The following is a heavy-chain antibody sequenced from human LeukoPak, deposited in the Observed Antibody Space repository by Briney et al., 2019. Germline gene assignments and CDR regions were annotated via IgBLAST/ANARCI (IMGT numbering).Heavy chain of an antibody. V-gene: IGHV3-74*01. CDR2: INTDGSST. Sequence: GGSLRLSCAASGFTFSSYWMHWVRQAPGKGLVWVSRINTDGSSTSYADSVKGRFTISRDNAKNTLYLQMNSLRAEDTAVYYCAREVTFDPRFDYWGQGTLVTVSS. CDR3: AREVTFDPRFDY. CDR1: GFTFSSYW. J-gene: IGHJ4*02. D-gene: IGHD3-9*01.